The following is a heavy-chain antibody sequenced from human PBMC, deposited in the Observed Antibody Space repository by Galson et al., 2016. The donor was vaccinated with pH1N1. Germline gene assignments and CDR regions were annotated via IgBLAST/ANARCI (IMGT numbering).Heavy chain of an antibody. CDR2: IRHKDYGYTT. J-gene: IGHJ3*01. Sequence: SLRLSCAASGFTFSAHYMEWFRQAPGKGLEWVGRIRHKDYGYTTEYAASVRGRFTISRDENSLYLQMNSLKVEDTAVYFCARIQPAVLNAHDFWGQGTMVIVSS. D-gene: IGHD4/OR15-4a*01. V-gene: IGHV3-72*01. CDR1: GFTFSAHY. CDR3: ARIQPAVLNAHDF.